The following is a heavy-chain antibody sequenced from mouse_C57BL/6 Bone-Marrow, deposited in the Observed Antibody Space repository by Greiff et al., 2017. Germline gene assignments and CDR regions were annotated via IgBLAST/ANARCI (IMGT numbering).Heavy chain of an antibody. J-gene: IGHJ3*01. CDR2: INSDGGST. Sequence: EVKLQESGGGLVQPGESLKLSCESNEYEFPSHDMSWVRKTPEKRLELVAAINSDGGSTYYPDTMERRFIISRDNTKKTLYLQMSSLRSEDTALYYCARQGVYYGILAYWGQGTLVTVSA. D-gene: IGHD2-1*01. V-gene: IGHV5-2*01. CDR1: EYEFPSHD. CDR3: ARQGVYYGILAY.